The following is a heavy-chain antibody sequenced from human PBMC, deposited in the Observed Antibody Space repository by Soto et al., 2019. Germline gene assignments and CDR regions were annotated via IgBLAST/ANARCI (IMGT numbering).Heavy chain of an antibody. V-gene: IGHV3-74*01. CDR1: GFTSSNYW. Sequence: GSLRLSCAASGFTSSNYWMHWVRQAPGKGLVWVSRIKSDGSSTSYADSEKGRFTISRDNAKNTLDLQMHGLRAEDMAVYYCARSVRSGSFPYYYYAMDVWGQGTTVTVSS. CDR3: ARSVRSGSFPYYYYAMDV. CDR2: IKSDGSST. J-gene: IGHJ6*02. D-gene: IGHD3-10*01.